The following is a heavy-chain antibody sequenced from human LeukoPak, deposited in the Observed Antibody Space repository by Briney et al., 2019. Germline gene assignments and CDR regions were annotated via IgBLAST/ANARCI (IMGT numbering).Heavy chain of an antibody. CDR2: IYNSGST. CDR3: ARAGRFYYFLIGFYYFDY. D-gene: IGHD3-3*01. Sequence: SETLSLTCTVSGGSVTSGSYYWSWIRQPPGKGLEWIGYIYNSGSTNYNPSLKSRVTISAVTSKNQFSLKLSSVTAADTAIYYCARAGRFYYFLIGFYYFDYWGQGTLVTVSS. J-gene: IGHJ4*02. CDR1: GGSVTSGSYY. V-gene: IGHV4-61*01.